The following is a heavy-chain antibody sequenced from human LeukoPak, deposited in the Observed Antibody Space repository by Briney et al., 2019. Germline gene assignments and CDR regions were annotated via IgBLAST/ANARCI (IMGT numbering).Heavy chain of an antibody. CDR3: ARDEITPRGIGLDY. Sequence: GASVTVSCKASVYTFDDYDMHWVRQAPGQGLEWMGWFNPISGGTAYARKFQGRVTMTWDTSTTTVYMELSSLRSEDTAVYYCARDEITPRGIGLDYWGQGTLVTVSS. CDR1: VYTFDDYD. V-gene: IGHV1-2*02. J-gene: IGHJ4*02. D-gene: IGHD1-14*01. CDR2: FNPISGGT.